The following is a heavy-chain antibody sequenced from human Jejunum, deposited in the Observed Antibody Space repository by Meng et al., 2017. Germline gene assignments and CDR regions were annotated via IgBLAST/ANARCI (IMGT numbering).Heavy chain of an antibody. CDR2: VKSKTDGGTT. D-gene: IGHD3-16*01. CDR1: GFSFRDVW. Sequence: GEALKISWSGSGFSFRDVWMSWVRQAPGKGLEWVGRVKSKTDGGTTDEVAHVRGRFISSRDDSRNNLYLQMNGLKAEDTAVYYCTTDLEQLTFGGVMDQFGYWGQGSLVTVSS. CDR3: TTDLEQLTFGGVMDQFGY. V-gene: IGHV3-15*01. J-gene: IGHJ4*01.